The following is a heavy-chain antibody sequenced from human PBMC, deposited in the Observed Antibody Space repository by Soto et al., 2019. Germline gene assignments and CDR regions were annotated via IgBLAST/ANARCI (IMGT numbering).Heavy chain of an antibody. D-gene: IGHD5-18*01. CDR3: ARGIDYTAMVTFDYYYYYGMDV. J-gene: IGHJ6*02. Sequence: PGGSLRLSCAASGFTFSSYGMHWVRQAPGKGLEWVAFIWYDGSNKYYADSVKGRFTISRDNSKNTLYLQMNSLRAEDTAVYYCARGIDYTAMVTFDYYYYYGMDVWGQGTTVTVSS. V-gene: IGHV3-30*02. CDR2: IWYDGSNK. CDR1: GFTFSSYG.